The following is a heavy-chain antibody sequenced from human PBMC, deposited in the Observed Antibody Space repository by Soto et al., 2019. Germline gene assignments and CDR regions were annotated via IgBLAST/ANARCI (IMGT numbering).Heavy chain of an antibody. D-gene: IGHD6-13*01. CDR3: AHSRQQQLGNRELDP. CDR2: IYWDDDK. V-gene: IGHV2-5*02. CDR1: GFSLSTSGVG. J-gene: IGHJ5*02. Sequence: GSGPTLVNPTQTLTLTCTFSGFSLSTSGVGVGWIRQPPGKALEWLALIYWDDDKRYSPSLKSRLTITKDTSKNQVVLTMTNMDPVDTATYYCAHSRQQQLGNRELDPCGQGTLVTVS.